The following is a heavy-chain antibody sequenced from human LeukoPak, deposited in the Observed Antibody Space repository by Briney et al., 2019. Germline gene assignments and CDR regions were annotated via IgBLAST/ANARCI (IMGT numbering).Heavy chain of an antibody. V-gene: IGHV1-24*01. CDR1: GYTLTELS. CDR2: FDPEDGET. J-gene: IGHJ3*02. CDR3: ATANRGVPWLYYYDSSGYAFDT. Sequence: ASVKVSCKVSGYTLTELSMHWVRQAPGKGLEWMGGFDPEDGETIYAQKFQGRVTMTEDTSTDTAYMELSSLRSEDTAVYYCATANRGVPWLYYYDSSGYAFDTWGQGTMVTVSS. D-gene: IGHD3-22*01.